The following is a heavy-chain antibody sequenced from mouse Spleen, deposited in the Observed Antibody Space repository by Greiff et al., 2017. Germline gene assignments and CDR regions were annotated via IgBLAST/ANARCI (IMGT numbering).Heavy chain of an antibody. CDR1: GFTFSSYA. D-gene: IGHD1-1*01. Sequence: EVQVVESGGGLVKPGGSLKLSCAASGFTFSSYAMSWVRQTPEKRLEWVATISSGGSYTYYPDSVKGRFTISRDNAKNTLYLQMSSLRSEDTAMYYCAREGIKNYYGSSPFAYWGQGTLVTVSA. V-gene: IGHV5-9-3*01. CDR2: ISSGGSYT. CDR3: AREGIKNYYGSSPFAY. J-gene: IGHJ3*01.